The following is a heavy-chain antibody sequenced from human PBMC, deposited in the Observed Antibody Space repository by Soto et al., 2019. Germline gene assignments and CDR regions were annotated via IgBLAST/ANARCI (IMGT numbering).Heavy chain of an antibody. V-gene: IGHV1-69*13. Sequence: SVQVSFKACGGTFSSYAISLVRQAPGQGLEWMGGIISIFGTANYAQKFHGRVTITADESTSTAYMELSSLRSEDTALYYCSWFGENEWFDPWGQGTLVTVSS. CDR1: GGTFSSYA. D-gene: IGHD3-10*01. CDR3: SWFGENEWFDP. CDR2: IISIFGTA. J-gene: IGHJ5*02.